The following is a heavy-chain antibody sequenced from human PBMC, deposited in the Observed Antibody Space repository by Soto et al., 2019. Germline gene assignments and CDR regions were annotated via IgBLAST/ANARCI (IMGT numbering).Heavy chain of an antibody. CDR2: IYTTGST. D-gene: IGHD3-9*01. CDR1: GGSMSKYY. J-gene: IGHJ4*02. V-gene: IGHV4-4*07. CDR3: ARELSSIYRILTRYFDH. Sequence: PSGTLSLTCTVSGGSMSKYYWSWIRQPAGKGLEWIGRIYTTGSTHYNPSLKSRVTLSIDMSKNQFSLKLNSVTAADTAVYYCARELSSIYRILTRYFDHCCQGILVTAFS.